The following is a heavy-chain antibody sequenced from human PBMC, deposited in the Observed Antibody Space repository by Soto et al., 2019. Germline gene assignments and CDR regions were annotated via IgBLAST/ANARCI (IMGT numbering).Heavy chain of an antibody. CDR1: GGTFSSYA. V-gene: IGHV1-69*01. D-gene: IGHD2-2*01. Sequence: QVQLVQSGAEVKKPGSSVKVSCKASGGTFSSYAISWVRQAPGQGLEWMGGIIPIFGTANYAQKLQGRVTITADESTSTAYMELSSLRSEETAVYYCARTVPPTLSYYYGMDVWGQGTTVTVSS. CDR2: IIPIFGTA. CDR3: ARTVPPTLSYYYGMDV. J-gene: IGHJ6*02.